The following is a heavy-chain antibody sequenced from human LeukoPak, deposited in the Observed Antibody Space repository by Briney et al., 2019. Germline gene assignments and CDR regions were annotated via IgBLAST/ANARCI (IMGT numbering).Heavy chain of an antibody. CDR3: ARKRDDSSGYYPDY. Sequence: SETLSLTCTVSGGSISSYYWGWIRQPPGKGLEWIGSIYHSGSTYYNPSLKSRVTISVDTSKNQFSLELSSVTAADTAVYYCARKRDDSSGYYPDYWGQGTLVTVSS. J-gene: IGHJ4*02. CDR2: IYHSGST. V-gene: IGHV4-38-2*02. D-gene: IGHD3-22*01. CDR1: GGSISSYY.